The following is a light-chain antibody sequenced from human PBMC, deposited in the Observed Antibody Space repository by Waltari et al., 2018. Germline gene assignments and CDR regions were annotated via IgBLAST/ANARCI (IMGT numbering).Light chain of an antibody. V-gene: IGLV6-57*03. CDR3: QSYDSKNVKV. J-gene: IGLJ3*02. CDR2: EDK. Sequence: FILTQPHSVSESPGKTITLSCTRNSGSIASNFVQWYQLRPDSVPMPVIYEDKERPSGVPDRFFGSIDRSSNSASLTISGLKTEDEGDYYCQSYDSKNVKVIGGGTKLTVL. CDR1: SGSIASNF.